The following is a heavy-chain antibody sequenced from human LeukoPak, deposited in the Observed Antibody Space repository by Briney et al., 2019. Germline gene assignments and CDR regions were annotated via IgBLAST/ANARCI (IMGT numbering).Heavy chain of an antibody. J-gene: IGHJ4*02. CDR1: GFSFRDYT. CDR2: ISSSSSYI. D-gene: IGHD2/OR15-2a*01. Sequence: PGGSLRLSCAASGFSFRDYTMNWVRQAPGKGLEWLASISSSSSYIYFANSVRGRFTISRDNAKNSLYLQMTSLRGEDTAVYYCARAAYNSSPDYWGQGTLVTVSS. CDR3: ARAAYNSSPDY. V-gene: IGHV3-21*01.